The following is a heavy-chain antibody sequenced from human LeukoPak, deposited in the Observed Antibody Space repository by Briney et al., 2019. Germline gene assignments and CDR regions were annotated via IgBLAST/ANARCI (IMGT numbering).Heavy chain of an antibody. CDR3: ARESVPYYYYGMDV. V-gene: IGHV4-30-4*01. CDR2: IYYSGST. CDR1: GGSISSGDYY. J-gene: IGHJ6*02. Sequence: SETLSLTCTVSGGSISSGDYYWSWIRQPPGKGLEWIGYIYYSGSTYSNPSLKSRVTISVDTSKNQFSLKLSSVTAADTAVYYCARESVPYYYYGMDVWGQGTTVTVSS.